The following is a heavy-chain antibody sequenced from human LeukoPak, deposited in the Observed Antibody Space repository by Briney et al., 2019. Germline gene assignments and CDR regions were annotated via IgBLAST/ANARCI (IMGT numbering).Heavy chain of an antibody. CDR3: AREPSPLTPTRGAFDI. CDR1: GYTFTSYA. V-gene: IGHV1-3*01. J-gene: IGHJ3*02. Sequence: ASVKVSCKASGYTFTSYAMHWVRQAPGQRLEWMGWINAGNGNTKYSQKFQGRVTITADESTSTAYMELSSLRSENTAVYYCAREPSPLTPTRGAFDIWGQGTMVTVSS. D-gene: IGHD1-14*01. CDR2: INAGNGNT.